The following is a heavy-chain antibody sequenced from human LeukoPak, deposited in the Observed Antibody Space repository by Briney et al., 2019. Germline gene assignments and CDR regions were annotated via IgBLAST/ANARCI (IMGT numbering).Heavy chain of an antibody. CDR1: GFTFSGYW. CDR2: IKSDGSST. J-gene: IGHJ4*02. CDR3: ARTFAAAHIDY. D-gene: IGHD2-15*01. Sequence: GGSLRLSCAASGFTFSGYWMHWVRQAPGKGLVWVSRIKSDGSSTTYADSVKGRFTISRDNAKNTLYLEMNSLRAEDTAVYYCARTFAAAHIDYWGQRTLVTVSS. V-gene: IGHV3-74*01.